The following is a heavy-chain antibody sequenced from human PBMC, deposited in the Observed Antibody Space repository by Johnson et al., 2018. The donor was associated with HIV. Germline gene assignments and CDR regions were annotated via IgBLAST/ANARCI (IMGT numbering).Heavy chain of an antibody. CDR2: IYSGGSS. J-gene: IGHJ3*02. D-gene: IGHD6-19*01. CDR1: DFTVGSIY. CDR3: AREARGARSAVAVSDAFDI. V-gene: IGHV3-66*01. Sequence: VQLVESGGGLVQPGGSLRLSCAASDFTVGSIYMSWVRQAPGKGLEWVSLIYSGGSSYYADSVKGRFTISRDNAKNSLYLQMNSLRAEDTAVYYCAREARGARSAVAVSDAFDIWGQGTMVTVAS.